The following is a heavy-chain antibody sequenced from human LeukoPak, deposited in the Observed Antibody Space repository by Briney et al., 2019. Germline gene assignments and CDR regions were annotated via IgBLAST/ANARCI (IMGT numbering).Heavy chain of an antibody. CDR3: AKRLDHFDY. CDR2: IYSGGNT. J-gene: IGHJ4*02. CDR1: GFTVSVNY. V-gene: IGHV3-53*01. D-gene: IGHD3/OR15-3a*01. Sequence: GGSLRLSCAAFGFTVSVNYMSWVRQAPGKGLECVSVIYSGGNTYYADSVKGRFTISRDNSKNTLYLQMNSLRAEDTAVYYCAKRLDHFDYWGQGTLVTVSS.